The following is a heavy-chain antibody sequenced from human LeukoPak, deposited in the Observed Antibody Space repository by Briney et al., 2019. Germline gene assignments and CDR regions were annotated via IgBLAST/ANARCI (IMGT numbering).Heavy chain of an antibody. CDR1: EXTFSNYA. D-gene: IGHD2-2*01. CDR3: AKGATTSCYSELDT. V-gene: IGHV3-23*01. J-gene: IGHJ5*02. Sequence: GGSLRLSCAASEXTFSNYAMTWVRQAPGKGLEWVSGISGGAGATYYADSVKGRFTISRDNSKNTLFLQMNNLRAGDTALYYCAKGATTSCYSELDTWGQGTLVTVSS. CDR2: ISGGAGAT.